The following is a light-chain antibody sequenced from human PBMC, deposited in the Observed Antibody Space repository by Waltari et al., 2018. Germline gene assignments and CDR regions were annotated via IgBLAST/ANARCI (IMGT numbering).Light chain of an antibody. J-gene: IGLJ3*02. Sequence: QSVLTQPPSASGNPGQRVTISCLGSSSNVQGNAVIRFQQLPGTAPKLLIYTNDPRTSGVPDRFSGSKSGTSASLAISGLQSEDEAVYYCAAWDDSLNVWLFGGGTKVTAL. CDR2: TND. CDR3: AAWDDSLNVWL. V-gene: IGLV1-44*01. CDR1: SSNVQGNA.